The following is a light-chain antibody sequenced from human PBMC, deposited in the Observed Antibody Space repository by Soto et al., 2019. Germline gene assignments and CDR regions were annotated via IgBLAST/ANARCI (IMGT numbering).Light chain of an antibody. V-gene: IGKV3-15*01. CDR3: QQYNNWPPVT. CDR1: QSVSSN. J-gene: IGKJ5*01. CDR2: GAS. Sequence: ETVMTQSLAALSVSPGERATLSCRASQSVSSNVAWYQQTPGQAPRLLIYGASTRAAGIPDRFSGSGSGTEFTLTISSLQSEDFAVYYCQQYNNWPPVTFGQGTRLDIK.